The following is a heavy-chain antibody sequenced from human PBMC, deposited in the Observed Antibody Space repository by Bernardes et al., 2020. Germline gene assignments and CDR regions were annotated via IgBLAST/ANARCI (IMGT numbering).Heavy chain of an antibody. V-gene: IGHV4-39*07. CDR3: ARDRGRNWGFVVDDAFDI. Sequence: SATLSLTGTVSGGSISSSSYYWGWIRQPPGKGLEWIGSIYYSGSTYYNPSLKSRVTISVDTSKNQFSLKLSSVTAADTAVYYCARDRGRNWGFVVDDAFDIWGQGTMVTVSS. CDR2: IYYSGST. CDR1: GGSISSSSYY. J-gene: IGHJ3*02. D-gene: IGHD7-27*01.